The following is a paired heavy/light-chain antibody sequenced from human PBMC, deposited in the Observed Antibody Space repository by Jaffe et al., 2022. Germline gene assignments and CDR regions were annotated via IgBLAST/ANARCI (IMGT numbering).Heavy chain of an antibody. CDR1: GFTLGDYT. CDR3: TREWQAAYGRLPYSHY. V-gene: IGHV3-49*04. CDR2: IRSKPYGGTT. D-gene: IGHD2-21*01. J-gene: IGHJ4*02. Sequence: EVQLVESGGGLAQPGRSLRLSCTASGFTLGDYTMSWVRQAPGKGLEWVGFIRSKPYGGTTEYAASVKGRFTISRDDSKSIAYLQMNSLKTEDTAVYYCTREWQAAYGRLPYSHYWGQGTLVTVSS.
Light chain of an antibody. J-gene: IGKJ4*01. CDR2: WAS. V-gene: IGKV4-1*01. CDR3: QQFYSTPLT. CDR1: QSVLYSSNNRNY. Sequence: DIVMTQSPDSLAVSLGERATINCKSSQSVLYSSNNRNYLVWYQQKPGQPPKLLFSWASTRESGVPDRFSGSGSGTDFTLTISSLHAEDVAVYYCQQFYSTPLTFGGGTKVEIK.